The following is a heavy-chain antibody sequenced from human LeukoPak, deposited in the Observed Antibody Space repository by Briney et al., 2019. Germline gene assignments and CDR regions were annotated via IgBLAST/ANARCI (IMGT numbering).Heavy chain of an antibody. CDR1: GFTVSSNY. D-gene: IGHD6-19*01. CDR2: ISGSGST. CDR3: AKGPLIEVAGTTWDH. J-gene: IGHJ4*02. Sequence: AGGSLRLSCAASGFTVSSNYMSWVRQAPGTGLEWVSAISGSGSTYYADSVKGRFTISRDISKNTLYLQMNSLRAEDTAVYYCAKGPLIEVAGTTWDHWGQGTLVTVSS. V-gene: IGHV3-53*01.